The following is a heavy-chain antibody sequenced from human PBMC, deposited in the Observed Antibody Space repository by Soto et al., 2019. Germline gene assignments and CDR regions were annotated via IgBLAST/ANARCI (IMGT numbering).Heavy chain of an antibody. CDR1: GGSISNY. CDR3: AREGVSSRWYNYYGMDV. V-gene: IGHV4-59*01. D-gene: IGHD6-13*01. J-gene: IGHJ6*02. Sequence: QVQLQESGPGLVKPSETLSLTCTVSGGSISNYWSWIRQPPGKGLEWIGYIYYSGSTNYNPSLKSRVTISVDTSKNQFSLKLSSVTAADTAVYYCAREGVSSRWYNYYGMDVWGQGTTVTVSS. CDR2: IYYSGST.